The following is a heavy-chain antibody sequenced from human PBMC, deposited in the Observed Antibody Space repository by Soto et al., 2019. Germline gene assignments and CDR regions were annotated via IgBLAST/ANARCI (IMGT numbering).Heavy chain of an antibody. CDR2: ISSSSSYI. CDR3: ARDLYSGSPVHWFDP. V-gene: IGHV3-21*01. D-gene: IGHD1-26*01. J-gene: IGHJ5*02. CDR1: GFTFSSYS. Sequence: LRLSCAASGFTFSSYSMNWVRQAPGKGLEWVSSISSSSSYIYYADSVKGRFTISRDNAKNSLYLQMNSLRAEDTTVYYCARDLYSGSPVHWFDPWGQGTLVTVSS.